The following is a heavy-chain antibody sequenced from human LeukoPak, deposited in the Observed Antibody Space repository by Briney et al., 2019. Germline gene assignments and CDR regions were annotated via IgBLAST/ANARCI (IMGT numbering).Heavy chain of an antibody. J-gene: IGHJ4*02. CDR3: ARDSSSWYPYFDY. D-gene: IGHD6-13*01. CDR2: IKQDGSEK. V-gene: IGHV3-7*01. Sequence: PGGSLRLSCAASGFTFSSYWMSWVRQAPGKGLEWVANIKQDGSEKYYVDSVKGRFTISRDNAKNSLYLQMNSLRAEDTAVYYRARDSSSWYPYFDYWGQGTLVTVSS. CDR1: GFTFSSYW.